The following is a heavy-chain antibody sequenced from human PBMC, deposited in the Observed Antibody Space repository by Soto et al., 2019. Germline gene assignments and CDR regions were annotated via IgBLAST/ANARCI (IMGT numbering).Heavy chain of an antibody. CDR3: AREIGYGYFDY. J-gene: IGHJ4*02. CDR1: GGTFSSYT. V-gene: IGHV1-69*04. CDR2: IIPILGIA. Sequence: ASVKVSCKASGGTFSSYTISWVRQAPGQGLEWMGRIIPILGIANYAQKFQGRVTITADRSTSTAYMELSSLRPEDTAVYYCAREIGYGYFDYWGQGTLVTVSS. D-gene: IGHD5-18*01.